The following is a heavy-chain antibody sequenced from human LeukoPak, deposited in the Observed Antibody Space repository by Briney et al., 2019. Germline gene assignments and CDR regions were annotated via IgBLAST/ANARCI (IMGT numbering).Heavy chain of an antibody. CDR2: ISTYNANT. CDR3: ARGSDYYGSGSYYYYMDV. J-gene: IGHJ6*03. CDR1: GYTFTSYG. Sequence: ASVKVSCKASGYTFTSYGVTWVRQAPGQGLEWMGWISTYNANTNYAQKLQGRVTMTTDTSTSTAYMELRSLRSDDTAVYYCARGSDYYGSGSYYYYMDVWGKGTTVTISS. D-gene: IGHD3-10*01. V-gene: IGHV1-18*01.